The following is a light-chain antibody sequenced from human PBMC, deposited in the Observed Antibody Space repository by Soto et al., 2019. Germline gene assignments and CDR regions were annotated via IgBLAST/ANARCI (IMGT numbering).Light chain of an antibody. CDR2: EGS. V-gene: IGLV2-23*03. Sequence: QSALTQPASVSGSPGQSITISCTGTSSDVGSYNLVSWYQQHPGKAPKLMIYEGSKRPSGVSNRFSGSKSGNTASRTISGLQAEDEADYYCCSYAGSSTFAYVFGPGTKVTVL. CDR1: SSDVGSYNL. CDR3: CSYAGSSTFAYV. J-gene: IGLJ1*01.